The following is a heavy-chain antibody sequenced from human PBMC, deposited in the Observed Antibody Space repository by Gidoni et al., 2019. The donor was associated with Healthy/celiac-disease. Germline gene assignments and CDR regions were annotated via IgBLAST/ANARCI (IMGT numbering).Heavy chain of an antibody. CDR2: LDPEDGET. D-gene: IGHD6-19*01. CDR3: ATLEGQWLRNWFDP. CDR1: VYTLTELS. Sequence: QLQLLQSWAEVKKPGASGKVSCKVSVYTLTELSMHWVRQAPGKGLEWMGGLDPEDGETIYAQKFQGRVTMTEDTSTDTAYMELSSLRSEDTAVYYCATLEGQWLRNWFDPWGQGTLVTVSS. V-gene: IGHV1-24*01. J-gene: IGHJ5*02.